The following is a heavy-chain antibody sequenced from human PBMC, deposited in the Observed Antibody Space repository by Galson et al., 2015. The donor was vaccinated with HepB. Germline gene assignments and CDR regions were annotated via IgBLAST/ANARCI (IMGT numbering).Heavy chain of an antibody. D-gene: IGHD2-8*01. Sequence: SLRLSCAASGFTFSNHGIHWVRQAPGKGLEWVAVISSGGGTQYLADSVRGRVTLSRDNPKNTVYLQVNSLGAEDAAVYYCAKEIMVHACDWYFDRWGRGTLVTVSS. CDR1: GFTFSNHG. V-gene: IGHV3-30*18. J-gene: IGHJ2*01. CDR2: ISSGGGTQ. CDR3: AKEIMVHACDWYFDR.